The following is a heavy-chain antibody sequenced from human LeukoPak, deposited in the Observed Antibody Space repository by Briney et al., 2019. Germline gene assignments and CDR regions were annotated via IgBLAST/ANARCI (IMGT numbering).Heavy chain of an antibody. J-gene: IGHJ4*02. CDR1: GGSISSYY. V-gene: IGHV4-59*12. D-gene: IGHD6-19*01. CDR2: IYYSGST. Sequence: SETLSLTCTVSGGSISSYYWSWIRQPPGKGLEWIGYIYYSGSTNYNPSLKSRVTMSVDTSKNQFSLKLSSVTAADTAVYYCARLGSGWYLYYFDYWGQGTLVTVSS. CDR3: ARLGSGWYLYYFDY.